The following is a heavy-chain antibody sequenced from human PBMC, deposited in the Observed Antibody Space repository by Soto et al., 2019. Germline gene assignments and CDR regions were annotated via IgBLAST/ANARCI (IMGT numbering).Heavy chain of an antibody. Sequence: GGSLRLPCAASGFTFSSYAMHWVRQAPGKGLEWVAVISYDGSNKYYADSVKGRFTISRDNSKNTLYLQMNSLRAEDTAVYYCARDSSTSSYDSSGLDYWGQGTLVTVSS. CDR3: ARDSSTSSYDSSGLDY. D-gene: IGHD3-22*01. V-gene: IGHV3-30-3*01. CDR1: GFTFSSYA. J-gene: IGHJ4*02. CDR2: ISYDGSNK.